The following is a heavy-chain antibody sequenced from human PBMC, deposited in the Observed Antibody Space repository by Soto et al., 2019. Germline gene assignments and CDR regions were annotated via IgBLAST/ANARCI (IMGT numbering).Heavy chain of an antibody. CDR1: GYTFTSHD. Sequence: ASVKVSCKASGYTFTSHDIHWLRQASGQGLEWMGSINPYSGNTAFAPKFQDRIAMTRDTSITTAYMELNSLSSGDTAVYFCSSLSSMDVWGQGTTVTVS. J-gene: IGHJ6*02. D-gene: IGHD6-6*01. CDR2: INPYSGNT. CDR3: SSLSSMDV. V-gene: IGHV1-8*01.